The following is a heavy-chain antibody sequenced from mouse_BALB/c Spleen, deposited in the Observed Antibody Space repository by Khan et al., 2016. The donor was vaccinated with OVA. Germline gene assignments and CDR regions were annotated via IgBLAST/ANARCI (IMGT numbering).Heavy chain of an antibody. J-gene: IGHJ2*01. Sequence: QVQLQQPGAELVKPGASVKLSCKASGYTFTSYWMHWVKQRPGQGLEWIGEINPSNGRTNYNEKFKSKATLTVDKSSSTAYMQLSSPTSEDSAVYDYARVITRDYWGQGTTLTDSS. CDR2: INPSNGRT. D-gene: IGHD6-1*01. CDR3: ARVITRDY. CDR1: GYTFTSYW. V-gene: IGHV1S81*02.